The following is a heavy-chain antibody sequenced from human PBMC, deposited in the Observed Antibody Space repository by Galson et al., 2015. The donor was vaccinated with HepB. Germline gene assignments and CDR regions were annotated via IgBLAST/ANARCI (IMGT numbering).Heavy chain of an antibody. J-gene: IGHJ3*02. Sequence: QSGAEVKKPGESLKISCKGYGYSFSTYWIDWVRQMPGKGLEWMGIIYPGDSDTKYSPSFQGQVTISADKSINTAYLQWSSLKASDTAIYYCARQSSSWYAFDIWGQGTMVTVSS. CDR1: GYSFSTYW. CDR2: IYPGDSDT. CDR3: ARQSSSWYAFDI. V-gene: IGHV5-51*01. D-gene: IGHD6-13*01.